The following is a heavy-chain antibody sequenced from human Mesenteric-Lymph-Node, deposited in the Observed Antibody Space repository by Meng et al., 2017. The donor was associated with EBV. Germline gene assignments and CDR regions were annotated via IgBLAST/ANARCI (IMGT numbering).Heavy chain of an antibody. D-gene: IGHD2-15*01. Sequence: VQLQRVGAGLLQPSETLSLTCAVYGGSFSGYYWGWIRQPPGKGLEWIGEINPSGSTNYNSSLKSRATMSVDTSKNQFSLKLSSVTAADTAVYYRARYGCSGGSCYPYFDYWGQGTLVTVSS. V-gene: IGHV4-34*01. CDR2: INPSGST. CDR1: GGSFSGYY. J-gene: IGHJ4*02. CDR3: ARYGCSGGSCYPYFDY.